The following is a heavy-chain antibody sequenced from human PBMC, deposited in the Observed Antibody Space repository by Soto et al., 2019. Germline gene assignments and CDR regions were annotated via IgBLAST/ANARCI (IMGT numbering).Heavy chain of an antibody. CDR2: IRRKANSYTT. V-gene: IGHV3-72*01. J-gene: IGHJ6*02. D-gene: IGHD6-19*01. CDR1: GLIFSDYH. Sequence: EVQLMESGGGLVQPGGSLRLSCAASGLIFSDYHMDWVRQAPGKGLEWVGRIRRKANSYTTEYAASVKGRFTISRDDSKTSLYLQMNSLKSEDTAVYYCAMLGGWSGGSSGMDVWGQGTTVTVSS. CDR3: AMLGGWSGGSSGMDV.